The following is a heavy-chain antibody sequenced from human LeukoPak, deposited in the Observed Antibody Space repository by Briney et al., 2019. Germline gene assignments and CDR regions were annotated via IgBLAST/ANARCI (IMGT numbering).Heavy chain of an antibody. V-gene: IGHV3-21*04. CDR1: GFTFSSHT. CDR2: LSSTSAYI. J-gene: IGHJ5*02. CDR3: AKDEEDIVVVPFDP. D-gene: IGHD2-2*01. Sequence: GGSLRLSCADSGFTFSSHTMTWVRQAPGKGLEWVSSLSSTSAYIYYADSVKGRFTISRDNSKNTLYLQMNSLRAEDTAVYYCAKDEEDIVVVPFDPWGQGTLVTVSS.